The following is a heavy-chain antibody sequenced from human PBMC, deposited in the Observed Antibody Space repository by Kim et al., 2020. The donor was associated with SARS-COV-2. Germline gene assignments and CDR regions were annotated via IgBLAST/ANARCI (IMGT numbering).Heavy chain of an antibody. V-gene: IGHV4-34*01. CDR2: INHSGST. CDR3: ARGLYGSGGYYLGY. J-gene: IGHJ4*02. Sequence: SETLSLTCAVYGGSFSGYYWSWIRQPPGKGLEWIGEINHSGSTNYNPSLKSRVTISVDTSKNQFSLKLSSVTAADTAVYYCARGLYGSGGYYLGYWGQGT. D-gene: IGHD3-10*01. CDR1: GGSFSGYY.